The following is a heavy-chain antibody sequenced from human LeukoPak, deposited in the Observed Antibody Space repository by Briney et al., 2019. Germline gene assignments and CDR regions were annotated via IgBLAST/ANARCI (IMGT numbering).Heavy chain of an antibody. J-gene: IGHJ4*02. V-gene: IGHV5-10-1*01. Sequence: GESLKISCKVSGYIFTTYWISWVRQMPGKGLEWMGRIDPSDSYTDYAPSFRGHVTISADRSLSTAYLQWYSLKASDTAMYYCARQDFWGQGTLVTVSS. CDR1: GYIFTTYW. CDR3: ARQDF. CDR2: IDPSDSYT.